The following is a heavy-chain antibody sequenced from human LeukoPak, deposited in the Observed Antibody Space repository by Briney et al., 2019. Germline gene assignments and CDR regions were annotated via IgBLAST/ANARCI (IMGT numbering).Heavy chain of an antibody. Sequence: GGSLRLSCAASGFTFSSYWMSWVRQAPGKGLEWVSGISWNSGNIGYADSVKGRFTISRDNAKNSLYLQMNSLRAEDTALYYCAKGNLRYYFDYWGQGTLVTVSS. CDR3: AKGNLRYYFDY. CDR2: ISWNSGNI. J-gene: IGHJ4*02. CDR1: GFTFSSYW. V-gene: IGHV3-9*01. D-gene: IGHD1-20*01.